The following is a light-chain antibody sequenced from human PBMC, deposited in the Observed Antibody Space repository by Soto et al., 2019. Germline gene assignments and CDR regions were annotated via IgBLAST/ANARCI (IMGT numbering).Light chain of an antibody. V-gene: IGLV2-18*02. CDR2: EAS. CDR1: RGDVGSYNR. Sequence: QSAMTQPASVSGPPGQSITISCTGTRGDVGSYNRVSSYQQPPCTSPKLIIYEASNRPSGVPDRFSGSKSGNTAYLTVYGLQADDEADHYCLSYGGSNNYVFGTGTKVT. J-gene: IGLJ1*01. CDR3: LSYGGSNNYV.